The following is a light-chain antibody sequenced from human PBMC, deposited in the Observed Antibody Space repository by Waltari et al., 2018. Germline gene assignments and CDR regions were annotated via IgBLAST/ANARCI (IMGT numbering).Light chain of an antibody. Sequence: QSALTQPASVSGSPGQSITISCTGANSDVGGYNYVSWYQQYPGQAPKLIIYDVTHPPLGISNRFSGSKSGNTASLTISVLQTEDEAYYHCGSYTARSTYVFGTGTKVTVL. V-gene: IGLV2-14*03. CDR1: NSDVGGYNY. CDR3: GSYTARSTYV. J-gene: IGLJ1*01. CDR2: DVT.